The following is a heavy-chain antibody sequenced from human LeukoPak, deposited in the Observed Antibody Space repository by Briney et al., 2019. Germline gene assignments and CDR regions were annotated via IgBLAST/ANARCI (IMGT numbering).Heavy chain of an antibody. CDR3: ARDHYYGSGSRGMDV. D-gene: IGHD3-10*01. CDR1: RFTPSSYS. CDR2: ISSSSSYI. V-gene: IGHV3-21*01. Sequence: SLRLSCAVSRFTPSSYSMNWVRQAPGTGLEWVSSISSSSSYIYPANSVKGRFTISRDNAKNSLYLQMNSLRAEDTAVYYCARDHYYGSGSRGMDVWGQGNTVTVSS. J-gene: IGHJ6*02.